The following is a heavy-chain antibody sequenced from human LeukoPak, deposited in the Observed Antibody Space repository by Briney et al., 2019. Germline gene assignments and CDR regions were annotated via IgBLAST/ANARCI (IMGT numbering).Heavy chain of an antibody. CDR2: IYYSGST. J-gene: IGHJ4*02. D-gene: IGHD6-13*01. CDR1: GGSISSYY. V-gene: IGHV4-59*01. CDR3: ARSYSSSSYFDY. Sequence: SETLSLTCTVSGGSISSYYWSWIRQPPGEGLERIGYIYYSGSTNYNPSLKSRVTISVDTSKNQFSLKLSSVTAADTAVYYCARSYSSSSYFDYWGQGTLVTVSS.